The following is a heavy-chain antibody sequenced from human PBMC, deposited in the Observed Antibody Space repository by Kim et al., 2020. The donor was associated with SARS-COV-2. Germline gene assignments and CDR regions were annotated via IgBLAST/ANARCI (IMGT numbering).Heavy chain of an antibody. CDR3: ARDQLVAAAGTFDY. V-gene: IGHV3-21*01. J-gene: IGHJ4*02. D-gene: IGHD6-13*01. Sequence: DSVKGRFTISRDNAKNSLYLQMNGLRAEDTAVYYCARDQLVAAAGTFDYWGQGTLVTVSS.